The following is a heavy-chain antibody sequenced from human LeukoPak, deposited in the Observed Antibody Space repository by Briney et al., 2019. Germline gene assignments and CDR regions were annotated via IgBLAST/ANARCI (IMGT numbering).Heavy chain of an antibody. CDR3: ARAPSYSSGWYQN. Sequence: PGGSLRLSCAASGFTFSSYGMSWVRQAPGKGLEWVSAISGSGGSTYYADSVKGRFTISRDNSKNTLYLQMNSLRAEDTAVYYCARAPSYSSGWYQNWGQGTLVTVSS. CDR2: ISGSGGST. D-gene: IGHD6-19*01. J-gene: IGHJ4*02. V-gene: IGHV3-23*01. CDR1: GFTFSSYG.